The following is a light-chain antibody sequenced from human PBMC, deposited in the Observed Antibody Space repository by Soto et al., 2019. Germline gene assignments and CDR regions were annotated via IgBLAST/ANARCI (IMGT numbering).Light chain of an antibody. CDR3: SSYTSSSTLDM. Sequence: QSALTQPASVSGSPGQSITISCTGTSSDVGGYNYVSWYQQHPGKAPKLMIYDVSNRPSGVSNRFSGSKSGNTASLTISGLQAKDEADYYCSSYTSSSTLDMFCGGTQLTVL. J-gene: IGLJ7*01. CDR1: SSDVGGYNY. CDR2: DVS. V-gene: IGLV2-14*01.